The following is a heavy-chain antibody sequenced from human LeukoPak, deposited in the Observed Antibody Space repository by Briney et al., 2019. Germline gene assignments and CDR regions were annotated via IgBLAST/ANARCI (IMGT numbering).Heavy chain of an antibody. CDR2: FDPEDGET. D-gene: IGHD5-18*01. J-gene: IGHJ5*02. CDR1: GYTLTELS. Sequence: ASVKVSCKVSGYTLTELSMHWVRQAPGKGLEWMGGFDPEDGETIYAQKFQGRVTMTEDISTDTAYMELSSLRSEDTAVYYCATEARGEADSYGYFWFDPWGQGTLVTVSS. V-gene: IGHV1-24*01. CDR3: ATEARGEADSYGYFWFDP.